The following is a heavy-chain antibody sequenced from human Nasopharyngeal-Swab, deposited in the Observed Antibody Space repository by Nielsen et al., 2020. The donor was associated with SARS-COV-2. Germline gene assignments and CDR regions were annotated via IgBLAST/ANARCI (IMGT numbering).Heavy chain of an antibody. CDR3: ARDRGSRYCSSTSCSNDAFDI. J-gene: IGHJ3*02. Sequence: GESLKISCAASGFTFSSYGMHWVRQAPGKGLEWVAVIWYDGSNKYYADSVKGRFTISRDNSKNTLYLQMNSLRAKDTAVYYCARDRGSRYCSSTSCSNDAFDIWGQGTMVTVSS. V-gene: IGHV3-33*01. D-gene: IGHD2-2*01. CDR1: GFTFSSYG. CDR2: IWYDGSNK.